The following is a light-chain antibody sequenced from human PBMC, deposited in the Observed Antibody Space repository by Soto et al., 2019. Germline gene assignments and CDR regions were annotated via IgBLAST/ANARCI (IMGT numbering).Light chain of an antibody. CDR3: CSYAGSYSWV. Sequence: QSALTQPRSVSGSPGQSVTISCTGTSSDVGYYNYVSWYQQYPGQAPKLIIYDVSKRPSGVPDRFSGSKSGNTASLTISGLQVEDDAEYYCCSYAGSYSWVFGGWTKVTVL. CDR1: SSDVGYYNY. V-gene: IGLV2-11*01. J-gene: IGLJ3*02. CDR2: DVS.